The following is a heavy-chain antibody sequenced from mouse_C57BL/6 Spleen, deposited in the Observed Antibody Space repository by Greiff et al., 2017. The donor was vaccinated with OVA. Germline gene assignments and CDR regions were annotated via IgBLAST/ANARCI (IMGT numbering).Heavy chain of an antibody. CDR1: GYTFTSYG. CDR2: IYPRSGNT. J-gene: IGHJ2*01. V-gene: IGHV1-81*01. D-gene: IGHD1-1*01. Sequence: QVQLQQSGAELARPGASVKLSCKASGYTFTSYGISWVKQRTGQGLEWIGEIYPRSGNTYYNEKFKGKATLTADKSSSTAYMELRSLTSEDAAVYFCARRITTGVGGGYFFDYWGQGTTLTVSS. CDR3: ARRITTGVGGGYFFDY.